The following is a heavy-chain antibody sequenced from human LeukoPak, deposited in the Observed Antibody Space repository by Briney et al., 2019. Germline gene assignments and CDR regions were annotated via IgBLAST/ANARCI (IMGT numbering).Heavy chain of an antibody. CDR3: ARGLVLATDDAFDI. Sequence: PSETLSLTCTVSGGSIRSYFWSWLRQPPGKGLEWIGYIWDTEITDYNPSLKSRVTISLDTSKNHFSLKLRSVTAADTALYFCARGLVLATDDAFDIWGQGSLVTVSS. D-gene: IGHD5-12*01. CDR1: GGSIRSYF. V-gene: IGHV4-59*01. J-gene: IGHJ3*02. CDR2: IWDTEIT.